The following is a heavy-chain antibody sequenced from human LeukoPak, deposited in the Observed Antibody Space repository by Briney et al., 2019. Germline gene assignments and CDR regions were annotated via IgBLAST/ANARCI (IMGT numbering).Heavy chain of an antibody. CDR3: ARSSIAARHYYYYYYMDV. Sequence: SQTLSLTCTVSGGSISSGSYYWSWIRQPAGKGLEWIGRIYTSGSTNYNPSLKSRVTMSVDTSKNQFSLKLSSVTAADTAVYYCARSSIAARHYYYYYYMDVWGKGTTVTVSS. CDR1: GGSISSGSYY. V-gene: IGHV4-61*02. J-gene: IGHJ6*03. CDR2: IYTSGST. D-gene: IGHD6-6*01.